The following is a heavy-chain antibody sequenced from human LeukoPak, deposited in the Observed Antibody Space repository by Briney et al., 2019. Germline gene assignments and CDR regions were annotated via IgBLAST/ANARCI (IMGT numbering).Heavy chain of an antibody. J-gene: IGHJ4*02. D-gene: IGHD6-19*01. V-gene: IGHV3-21*04. CDR1: GFTFSSYS. Sequence: PGGSLRLSCAASGFTFSSYSMNWVRQAPGKGLEWVSSISSSSSYIYYADSVKGRFTISRDNAKNSLYLQMNSLRAEDTAVYYCAKAGIAVAGKAFDYWGQGTLVTVSS. CDR3: AKAGIAVAGKAFDY. CDR2: ISSSSSYI.